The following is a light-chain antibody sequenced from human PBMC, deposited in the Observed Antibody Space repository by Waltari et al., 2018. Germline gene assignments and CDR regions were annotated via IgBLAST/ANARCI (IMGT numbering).Light chain of an antibody. J-gene: IGKJ1*01. V-gene: IGKV3-20*01. CDR3: QRYGTLPAT. CDR2: DAS. Sequence: EIVLTQSPATLSLSPGERATLTCRASPSVSRALRTLAWYQQKPGQAPRLLIYDASTRATGIPDRFSGSGSGTDFTLTISRLEPDDFAVYYCQRYGTLPATFGQGTKVEIK. CDR1: PSVSRALRT.